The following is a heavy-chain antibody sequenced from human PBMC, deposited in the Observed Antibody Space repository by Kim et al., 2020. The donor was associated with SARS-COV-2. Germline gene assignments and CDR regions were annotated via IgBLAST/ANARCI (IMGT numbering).Heavy chain of an antibody. D-gene: IGHD3-3*01. V-gene: IGHV3-11*06. Sequence: KGRFTSSRDNAKNSLYLQMNSLRAEDTAVYYCARLSDFWSGYYFHYGMDVWGQGTTVTVSS. J-gene: IGHJ6*02. CDR3: ARLSDFWSGYYFHYGMDV.